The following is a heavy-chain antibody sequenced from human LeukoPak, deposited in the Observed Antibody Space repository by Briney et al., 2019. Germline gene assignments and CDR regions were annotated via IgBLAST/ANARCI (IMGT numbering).Heavy chain of an antibody. Sequence: SETLSLTCTVSGYSISSGYYWGWIRQPPGKGLEWIGSIYHSGSTYYNPSLKSRVTISVDTSKNQFSLKLSSVTAADTAVYYCARDMGPDIAVVPAARPLVWYSDLWGRGTLVTVSS. CDR2: IYHSGST. V-gene: IGHV4-38-2*02. CDR3: ARDMGPDIAVVPAARPLVWYSDL. CDR1: GYSISSGYY. D-gene: IGHD2-2*02. J-gene: IGHJ2*01.